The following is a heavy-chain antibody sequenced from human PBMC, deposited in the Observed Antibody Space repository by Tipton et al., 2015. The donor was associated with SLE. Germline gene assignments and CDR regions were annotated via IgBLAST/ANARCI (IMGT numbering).Heavy chain of an antibody. CDR3: ATSLGITIYPHDY. CDR1: GYTFSTYG. V-gene: IGHV1-18*01. D-gene: IGHD3-3*01. CDR2: ISAYTGNT. Sequence: QLVQSGAEVKKPGASVRVSCKSSGYTFSTYGVSWVRQAPGQGLEWMGWISAYTGNTKYAQKLQGRVTMTTDTSTSTAYMELRSLRSDDTAVYYCATSLGITIYPHDYWGQGTLVTVSS. J-gene: IGHJ4*02.